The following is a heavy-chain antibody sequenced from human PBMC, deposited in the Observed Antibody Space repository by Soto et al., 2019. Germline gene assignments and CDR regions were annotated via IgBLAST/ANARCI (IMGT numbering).Heavy chain of an antibody. D-gene: IGHD6-13*01. CDR1: GYTFTGYY. J-gene: IGHJ5*02. Sequence: ASVKVSCKASGYTFTGYYMHWVRQAPGQGLEWMGWINPNSGGTNYAQKFQGWVTMTRDTSISTAYMELSSLRSEDTAVYYCARSIAAAGTPWFDPWGQGTLVTVSS. CDR3: ARSIAAAGTPWFDP. V-gene: IGHV1-2*04. CDR2: INPNSGGT.